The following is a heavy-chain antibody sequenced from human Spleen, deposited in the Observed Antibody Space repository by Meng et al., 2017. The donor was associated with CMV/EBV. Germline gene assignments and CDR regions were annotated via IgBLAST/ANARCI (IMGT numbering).Heavy chain of an antibody. CDR1: GGPIISYY. J-gene: IGHJ4*02. D-gene: IGHD1-1*01. CDR3: ARVWTAASHYFDY. V-gene: IGHV4-59*01. CDR2: IYYRGNT. Sequence: SETLSLTCSVSGGPIISYYWSWIRQPPGKELEWIGHIYYRGNTDYKPSLKSRVTISVDTSKNQFSLRLSSVTSADTAVYYCARVWTAASHYFDYWGQGTLVTVSS.